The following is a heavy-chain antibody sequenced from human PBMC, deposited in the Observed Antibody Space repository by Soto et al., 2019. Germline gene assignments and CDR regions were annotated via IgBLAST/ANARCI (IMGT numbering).Heavy chain of an antibody. CDR1: GFTFSDYY. J-gene: IGHJ4*02. CDR2: ISNSGSTI. Sequence: EGSLRLSCAASGFTFSDYYMSWIRQAPGKGLERVSYISNSGSTIYYADSVKGRFTSSRDNAKNSLYLQMNSLRAEDTAVYYCARGHYGDFLNPYYFDYWGQGTLISVTS. CDR3: ARGHYGDFLNPYYFDY. V-gene: IGHV3-11*01. D-gene: IGHD4-17*01.